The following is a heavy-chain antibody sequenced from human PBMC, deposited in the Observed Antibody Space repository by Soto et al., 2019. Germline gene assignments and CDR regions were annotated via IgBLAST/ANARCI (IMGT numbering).Heavy chain of an antibody. J-gene: IGHJ4*02. V-gene: IGHV4-59*08. CDR1: GGSISSYY. CDR2: MFYSGST. CDR3: ATSLYNSGWYYFDD. D-gene: IGHD6-19*01. Sequence: PSETLSLTCTVSGGSISSYYWSWIRQPPGKGLEWIGYMFYSGSTNYNPSLKSRVTMSLDTSKNQFSLKLNSVTAADTAVYYCATSLYNSGWYYFDDWGQGALVTVSS.